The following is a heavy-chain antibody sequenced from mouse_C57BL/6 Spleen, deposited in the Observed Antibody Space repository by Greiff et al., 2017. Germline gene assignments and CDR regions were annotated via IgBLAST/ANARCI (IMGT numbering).Heavy chain of an antibody. D-gene: IGHD1-1*01. CDR3: ARGGYYYGSSYYFDY. J-gene: IGHJ2*01. V-gene: IGHV3-6*01. Sequence: EVQRVESGPGLVKPSQSLSLTCSVTGYSITSGYYWNWIRQFPGNKLEWMGYISYDGSNNYNPSLKNRISITRDTSKNQFFLKLNSVTTEDTATYYCARGGYYYGSSYYFDYWGQGTTLTVSS. CDR2: ISYDGSN. CDR1: GYSITSGYY.